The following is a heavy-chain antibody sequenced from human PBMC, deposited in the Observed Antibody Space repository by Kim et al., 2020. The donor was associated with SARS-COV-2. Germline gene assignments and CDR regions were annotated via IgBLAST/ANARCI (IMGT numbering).Heavy chain of an antibody. CDR3: ARGSNYDSSGYYGPGFDY. CDR1: GGSISSYY. D-gene: IGHD3-22*01. Sequence: SETLSLTCTVSGGSISSYYWSWIRQPPGKGLEWIGYIYYSGSTNYNPSLKSRVTISVDTSKNQFSLKLSSVTAADTAVYYCARGSNYDSSGYYGPGFDYWGQGTLVTVSS. J-gene: IGHJ4*02. V-gene: IGHV4-59*01. CDR2: IYYSGST.